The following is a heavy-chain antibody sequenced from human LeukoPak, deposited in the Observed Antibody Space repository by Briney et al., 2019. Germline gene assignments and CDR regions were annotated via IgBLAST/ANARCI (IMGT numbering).Heavy chain of an antibody. V-gene: IGHV3-74*01. CDR3: ARDRRSGSYYTMGAFDI. Sequence: GRSLRLSCAASGFTFSSYWMHWVRQAPGKGLVWVSRINSDGSSTSYADSVKGRFTISRDNAKNTLYLQMNSLRAEDTAVYYCARDRRSGSYYTMGAFDIWGQGTMVTVSS. D-gene: IGHD1-26*01. J-gene: IGHJ3*02. CDR2: INSDGSST. CDR1: GFTFSSYW.